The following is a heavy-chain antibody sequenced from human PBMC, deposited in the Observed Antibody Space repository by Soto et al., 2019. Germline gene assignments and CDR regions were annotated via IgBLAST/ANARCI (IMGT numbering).Heavy chain of an antibody. CDR3: AKLSGIAAAGRVIDY. CDR2: ISGSGGST. V-gene: IGHV3-23*01. J-gene: IGHJ4*02. D-gene: IGHD6-13*01. CDR1: GFTFSSYA. Sequence: GGSLRLCCAASGFTFSSYAMSWVRQAPGKGLEWVSAISGSGGSTYYADSVKGRLTISRDNSKNTLYLQMNSLRAEDTAVYYCAKLSGIAAAGRVIDYWGQGTLVTVSS.